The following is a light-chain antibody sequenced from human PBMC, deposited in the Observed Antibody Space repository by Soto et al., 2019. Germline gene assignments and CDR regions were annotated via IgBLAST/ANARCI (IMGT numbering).Light chain of an antibody. V-gene: IGKV3-20*01. CDR1: QSVSSSF. CDR3: QQYGISPWT. CDR2: GAS. J-gene: IGKJ1*01. Sequence: IVLTQSPGTLSLSPGERATLSCRASQSVSSSFLAWYQQKPGQAPRLLIYGASSRPTGIPDRFSGSGSGTDFTLTISRLEPEDFAVYYCQQYGISPWTFGQGTKVEIK.